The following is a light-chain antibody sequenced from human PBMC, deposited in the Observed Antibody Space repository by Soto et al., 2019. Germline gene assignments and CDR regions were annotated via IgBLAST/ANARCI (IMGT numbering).Light chain of an antibody. V-gene: IGKV3-20*01. J-gene: IGKJ1*01. CDR2: GAS. Sequence: EIVLTQSPGILSLSPGQRVTLSCRASRSVSNDFLAWYQQKPGQAPRLLIYGASTRATDVPDRFSGSGSGADFTLTISRLEPEDFAVYYCQQYGSSPPRTFGQGTKVEMK. CDR1: RSVSNDF. CDR3: QQYGSSPPRT.